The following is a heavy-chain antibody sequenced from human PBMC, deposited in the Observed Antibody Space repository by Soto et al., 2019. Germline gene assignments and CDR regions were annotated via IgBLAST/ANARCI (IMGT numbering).Heavy chain of an antibody. CDR3: ARGRYCLTGSCFPNWFDS. CDR1: GDSISTVDYF. D-gene: IGHD2-15*01. Sequence: KSSETLSLTCSVSGDSISTVDYFWAWTRQPPGQTLEYIGYIYKSATTYYNPSFESRVAISPDTSKSQFSLTVTSVTAGDTAVYFCARGRYCLTGSCFPNWFDSWGRGTLVTVSS. CDR2: IYKSATT. J-gene: IGHJ5*01. V-gene: IGHV4-30-4*01.